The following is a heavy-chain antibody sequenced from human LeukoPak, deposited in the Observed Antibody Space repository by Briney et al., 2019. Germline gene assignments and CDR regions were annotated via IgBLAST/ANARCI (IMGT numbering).Heavy chain of an antibody. D-gene: IGHD2-15*01. Sequence: GESLKISCKGSGYRFTNYWIGWVRQMPGKGLEWMGIIYPGDSDTRYSPSFQGQVIISADKSISTAHLQWSSLKASDTAMYYCARGYCSGGSCYAFDYWGQGTLVTVSS. V-gene: IGHV5-51*01. CDR1: GYRFTNYW. J-gene: IGHJ4*02. CDR2: IYPGDSDT. CDR3: ARGYCSGGSCYAFDY.